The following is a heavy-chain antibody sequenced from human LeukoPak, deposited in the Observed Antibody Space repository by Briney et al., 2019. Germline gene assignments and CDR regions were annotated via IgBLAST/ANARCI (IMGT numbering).Heavy chain of an antibody. CDR3: ARDRGYSIDS. CDR1: GFTFSSYW. CDR2: LNSDGSST. D-gene: IGHD5-12*01. J-gene: IGHJ4*02. V-gene: IGHV3-74*01. Sequence: GGSLRLSCAASGFTFSSYWMHWVRQASGKGLVWVSLLNSDGSSTTYADSVKGRFTISRDNAKNTVYLQMNSLRAEDTAVYYCARDRGYSIDSWGQGTLVIVSS.